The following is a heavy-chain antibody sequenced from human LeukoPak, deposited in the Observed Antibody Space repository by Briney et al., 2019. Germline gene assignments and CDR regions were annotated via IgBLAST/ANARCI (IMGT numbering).Heavy chain of an antibody. J-gene: IGHJ4*02. D-gene: IGHD3-3*01. Sequence: QAGGSLRLSCAASGFRFDDYAMYWVRQAPGKGLEWVSGITWISGSIDYADSVKGRFTISRDNAKNSLYLQMNSLRVEDMALYYCARGGGNDFWSGYHDFWGQGTLATDSS. CDR2: ITWISGSI. V-gene: IGHV3-9*03. CDR3: ARGGGNDFWSGYHDF. CDR1: GFRFDDYA.